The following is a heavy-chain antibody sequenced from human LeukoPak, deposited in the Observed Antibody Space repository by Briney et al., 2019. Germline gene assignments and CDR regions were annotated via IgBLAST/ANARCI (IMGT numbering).Heavy chain of an antibody. CDR2: IYSGGST. CDR1: GFTVSSNY. J-gene: IGHJ3*02. V-gene: IGHV3-53*01. Sequence: GGSLRLSCAASGFTVSSNYMSWVRQAPGKGLEWVSVIYSGGSTYYADSVKGRFTISRDNSKNTPYLQMNSLRAEDTAVYYCARAPLDYCSGGSCYMIGAFDIWGQGTMVTVSS. CDR3: ARAPLDYCSGGSCYMIGAFDI. D-gene: IGHD2-15*01.